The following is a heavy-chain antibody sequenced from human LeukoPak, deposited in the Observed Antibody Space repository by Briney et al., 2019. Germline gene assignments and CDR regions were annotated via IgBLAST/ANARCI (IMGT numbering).Heavy chain of an antibody. D-gene: IGHD3-3*01. V-gene: IGHV3-11*04. CDR1: GFTFSDHY. J-gene: IGHJ4*02. CDR3: ARWRGGMGLLNPPYFDY. CDR2: ISSSGRTI. Sequence: GGSLRLSCAASGFTFSDHYMSWIRQAPGKGLEWLSCISSSGRTIYYADSVKGRFTISRDNAKNSLYLQMSSLRVEDTAVYYCARWRGGMGLLNPPYFDYWGLGTLVTVSS.